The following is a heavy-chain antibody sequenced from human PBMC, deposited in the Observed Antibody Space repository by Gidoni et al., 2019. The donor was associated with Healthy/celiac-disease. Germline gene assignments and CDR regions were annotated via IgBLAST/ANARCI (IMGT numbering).Heavy chain of an antibody. CDR2: MNPNSGNT. CDR3: ARNKRSWYDYYYGMDV. Sequence: QVQLVQSGAEVKKPGASVKVSCKASGYTFTSYDINWVRQATGQGLEWMGWMNPNSGNTGYAQKFQGRVTMTRNTSISTAYMELSSLRSEDTAVYYCARNKRSWYDYYYGMDVWGQGTTVTVSS. CDR1: GYTFTSYD. V-gene: IGHV1-8*01. D-gene: IGHD6-13*01. J-gene: IGHJ6*02.